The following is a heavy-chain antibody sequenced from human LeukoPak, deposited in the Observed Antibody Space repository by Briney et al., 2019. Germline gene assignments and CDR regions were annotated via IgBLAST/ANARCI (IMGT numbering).Heavy chain of an antibody. V-gene: IGHV4-39*07. D-gene: IGHD5-12*01. Sequence: TSETLSLTCTVSGGSISSSSYYWGWIRQPPGKGLEWIGSIYYSGSTYYNPSLKSRVTISVDTSKNQFSLKLSSVTAADTAVYYCAREGYSGYSTFDYWGQGTLVTVSS. J-gene: IGHJ4*02. CDR2: IYYSGST. CDR1: GGSISSSSYY. CDR3: AREGYSGYSTFDY.